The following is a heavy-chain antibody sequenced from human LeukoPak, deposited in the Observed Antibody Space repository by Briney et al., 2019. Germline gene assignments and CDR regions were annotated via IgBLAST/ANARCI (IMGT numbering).Heavy chain of an antibody. J-gene: IGHJ5*02. CDR3: ARDVVPAAIGWFDP. Sequence: GRSLRLSCAASGFTFSSYGMHWVRQAPGKGLEWVAVIWYDGSNKYYADSVKGRFTIFRDNSKNTLYLQMNSLRAEDTAVYYCARDVVPAAIGWFDPWGQGTLVTVSS. D-gene: IGHD2-2*02. CDR2: IWYDGSNK. CDR1: GFTFSSYG. V-gene: IGHV3-33*01.